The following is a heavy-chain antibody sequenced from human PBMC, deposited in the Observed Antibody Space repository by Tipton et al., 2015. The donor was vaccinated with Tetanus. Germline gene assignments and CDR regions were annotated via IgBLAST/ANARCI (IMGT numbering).Heavy chain of an antibody. V-gene: IGHV6-1*01. CDR2: TYYRSKWYN. CDR1: GDSVSSNSAG. Sequence: GLVKPSQTLTVTCAISGDSVSSNSAGWHWIRQSPSRGLEWLGRTYYRSKWYNDYAVSVKSRITINPDTSKNQFSLQLNSVTPEDTAVYYCARSLGSGRYFDYWGQGTLVTVSS. D-gene: IGHD6-19*01. J-gene: IGHJ4*02. CDR3: ARSLGSGRYFDY.